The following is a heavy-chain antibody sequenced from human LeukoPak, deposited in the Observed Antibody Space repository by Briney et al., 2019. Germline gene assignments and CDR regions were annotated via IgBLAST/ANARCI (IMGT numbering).Heavy chain of an antibody. D-gene: IGHD5-18*01. J-gene: IGHJ4*02. Sequence: GGSLRLSCAASGFIFSSYWTTWVRQAPGKGLEWVSYISSSGSTIYYADSVKGRFTISRDNAKNSLYLQMNSLRAEDTAVYYCAREVTSYDYWGQGTLVTVSS. CDR1: GFIFSSYW. V-gene: IGHV3-48*04. CDR3: AREVTSYDY. CDR2: ISSSGSTI.